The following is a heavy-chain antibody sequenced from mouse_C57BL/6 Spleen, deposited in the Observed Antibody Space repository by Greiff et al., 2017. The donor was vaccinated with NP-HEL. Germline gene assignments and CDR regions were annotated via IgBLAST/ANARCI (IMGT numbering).Heavy chain of an antibody. CDR2: ISSGGSYT. J-gene: IGHJ1*03. V-gene: IGHV5-6*01. Sequence: EVQVVESGGDLVKPGGSLKLSCAASGFTFSSYGMSWVRQTPDKRLEWVATISSGGSYTYYPDSVKGRFTISRDNAKNTLYLQMSSLKSEDTAMYYCARSSYDYGYFDVWGTGTTVTVSS. CDR1: GFTFSSYG. CDR3: ARSSYDYGYFDV. D-gene: IGHD2-3*01.